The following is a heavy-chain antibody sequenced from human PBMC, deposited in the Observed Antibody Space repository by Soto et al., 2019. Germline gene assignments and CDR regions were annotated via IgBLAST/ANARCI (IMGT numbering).Heavy chain of an antibody. Sequence: GGSLRLSCAASGFTFSSYSMNWVRQAPGKGLEWVSYISSSSSTIYYADSVKGRFTISRDNAKNSLYLQMNSLRAEDTAVYYCARDGDYDFWSGYYYYYMDVWGKGTTVTVSS. V-gene: IGHV3-48*01. D-gene: IGHD3-3*01. J-gene: IGHJ6*03. CDR2: ISSSSSTI. CDR1: GFTFSSYS. CDR3: ARDGDYDFWSGYYYYYMDV.